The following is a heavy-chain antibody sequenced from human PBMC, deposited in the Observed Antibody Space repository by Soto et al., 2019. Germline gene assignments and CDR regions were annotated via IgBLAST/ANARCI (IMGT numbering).Heavy chain of an antibody. CDR2: ISGSGGST. J-gene: IGHJ3*02. V-gene: IGHV3-23*01. D-gene: IGHD6-19*01. Sequence: EVQLLESGGGLVQPGGSLRLSCAASGFTFSSYAMSWVRQAPGKGLEWVSAISGSGGSTYYADSVKGRFTISRDNSKNTLYLQMNSLRAEDTAVYYCRPSSGWSFDAFDIWGQGTMVTVSS. CDR1: GFTFSSYA. CDR3: RPSSGWSFDAFDI.